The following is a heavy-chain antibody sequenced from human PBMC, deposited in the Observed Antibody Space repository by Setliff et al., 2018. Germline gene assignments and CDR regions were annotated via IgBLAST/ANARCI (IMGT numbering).Heavy chain of an antibody. CDR2: IIPIFGTA. Sequence: ASGGTFSSYAISWVRQAPGQGLEWMGGIIPIFGTANYAQKFQGRVTITTDESTSTAYMEMSSLRSDDTAVYYCARGIFTMVRGVIITGYYYYGMDVWGQGTTVTVSS. CDR3: ARGIFTMVRGVIITGYYYYGMDV. J-gene: IGHJ6*02. D-gene: IGHD3-10*01. V-gene: IGHV1-69*05. CDR1: GGTFSSYA.